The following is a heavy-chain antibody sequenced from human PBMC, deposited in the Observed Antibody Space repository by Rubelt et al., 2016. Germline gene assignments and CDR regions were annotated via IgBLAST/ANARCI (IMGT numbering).Heavy chain of an antibody. D-gene: IGHD7-27*01. J-gene: IGHJ4*02. CDR2: INHGGST. CDR1: GGSFSGYY. Sequence: QVQLQQWGAGLLKPSETLSLTCAVYGGSFSGYYWSWIRQPPGKGLEWIGEINHGGSTNYNPSLKSRVTISVDTSKNQFSLRLNSVTPEDTAVDYCAREGGTNWGSAGGFDYWGQGTLVTVSS. CDR3: AREGGTNWGSAGGFDY. V-gene: IGHV4-34*01.